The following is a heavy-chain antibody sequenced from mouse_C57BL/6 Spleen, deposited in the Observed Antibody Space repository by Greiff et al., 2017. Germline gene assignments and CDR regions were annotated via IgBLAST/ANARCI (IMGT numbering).Heavy chain of an antibody. CDR2: IDPETGGT. D-gene: IGHD1-1*01. V-gene: IGHV1-15*01. CDR1: GYTFTDYE. Sequence: VQLQQSGAELVRPGASVTLSCKASGYTFTDYEMHWVKQTPVHGLEWIGAIDPETGGTAYNQKFKGKAILTADKSSSTAYMELRSLTSEDSAVXYCTKITTVVEGYFDYWGQGTTLTVSS. J-gene: IGHJ2*01. CDR3: TKITTVVEGYFDY.